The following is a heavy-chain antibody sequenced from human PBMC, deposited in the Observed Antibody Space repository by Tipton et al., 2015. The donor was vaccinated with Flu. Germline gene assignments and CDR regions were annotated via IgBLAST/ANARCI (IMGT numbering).Heavy chain of an antibody. CDR3: AKGDSLFED. V-gene: IGHV4-59*12. CDR2: IYYTGNT. CDR1: GGSISSNY. D-gene: IGHD2-21*02. Sequence: GLVKPSETLSLTCTVSGGSISSNYWSWIRQTPEKGLEWIGYIYYTGNTNYNPSLKSRVTISVDTSKSQFSLKLRSVTAADAAVYYCAKGDSLFEDWGQGTLVTVSS. J-gene: IGHJ4*02.